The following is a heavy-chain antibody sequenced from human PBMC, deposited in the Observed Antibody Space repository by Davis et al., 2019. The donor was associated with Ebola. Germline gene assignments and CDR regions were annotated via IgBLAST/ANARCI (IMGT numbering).Heavy chain of an antibody. V-gene: IGHV3-73*01. Sequence: GESLKISCAASGFTFSCSAMHWVRQASGKGPEWVGRIRSKANSYATAYAASVKGRFTISRDDSKNTAYLQMNSLKTEDTAVYYCARGRGLLVGYYGMDVWGQGTTVTVSS. D-gene: IGHD2-8*02. CDR1: GFTFSCSA. J-gene: IGHJ6*02. CDR2: IRSKANSYAT. CDR3: ARGRGLLVGYYGMDV.